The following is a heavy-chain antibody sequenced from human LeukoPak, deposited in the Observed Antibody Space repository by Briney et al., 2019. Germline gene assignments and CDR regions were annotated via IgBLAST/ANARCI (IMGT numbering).Heavy chain of an antibody. CDR2: IYYSGST. D-gene: IGHD4-11*01. V-gene: IGHV4-39*07. J-gene: IGHJ4*02. CDR3: ARAGYSNFYRQYFDY. CDR1: GGSISSSSYY. Sequence: SETLSLTCTVSGGSISSSSYYWGWIPQPPGKGLEWIGSIYYSGSTYYNPSLKSRVTISIDTSKNHFSLKMRSVTAADTAVYYCARAGYSNFYRQYFDYWGQGTLVTASS.